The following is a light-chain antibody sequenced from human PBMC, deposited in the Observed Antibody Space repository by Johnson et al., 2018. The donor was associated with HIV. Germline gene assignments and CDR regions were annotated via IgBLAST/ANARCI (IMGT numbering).Light chain of an antibody. CDR1: SSNIGNNY. V-gene: IGLV1-51*01. Sequence: QSVLTQPPSVSAAPGQKVTIYCSGSSSNIGNNYVSWYQQLPGTAPKLLIYDNNKRPSGIPDRFSGSKSGTSATLGITGLKTGDEADYYCGTWDSSLSAYVFGTGTKVTVL. CDR2: DNN. CDR3: GTWDSSLSAYV. J-gene: IGLJ1*01.